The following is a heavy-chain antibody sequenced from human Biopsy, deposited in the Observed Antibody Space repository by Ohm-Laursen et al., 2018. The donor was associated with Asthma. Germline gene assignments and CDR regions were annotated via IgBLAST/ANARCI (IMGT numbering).Heavy chain of an antibody. CDR1: GGTFNTYV. V-gene: IGHV1-69*01. J-gene: IGHJ4*02. Sequence: SSVKVSCKSLGGTFNTYVIGRVRQAPGQGLEWMGGINSVFGTTTYPQKFQDRVTITADDSTSTVYMELSSLRSEDTAVYYCVRKAGSCISRTCYSLDFWGQGTLVTVSS. D-gene: IGHD2-2*01. CDR2: INSVFGTT. CDR3: VRKAGSCISRTCYSLDF.